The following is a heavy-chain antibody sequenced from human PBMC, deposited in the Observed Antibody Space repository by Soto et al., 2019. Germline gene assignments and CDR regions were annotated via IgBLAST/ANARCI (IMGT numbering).Heavy chain of an antibody. CDR2: IYSSGSA. Sequence: GGFLRLSCAASRFTVSSSYMSWVRQAPGEGLEWISVIYSSGSAYFKDSVQGRFTISRDTSKNTMYLQMKSLRAEDTAVYYCVRDLIGYCASCGCQTLWGQGTMVTVSS. CDR1: RFTVSSSY. V-gene: IGHV3-66*01. J-gene: IGHJ3*01. D-gene: IGHD2-8*01. CDR3: VRDLIGYCASCGCQTL.